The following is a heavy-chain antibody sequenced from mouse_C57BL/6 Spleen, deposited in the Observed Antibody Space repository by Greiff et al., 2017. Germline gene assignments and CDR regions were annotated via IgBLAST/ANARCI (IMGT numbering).Heavy chain of an antibody. V-gene: IGHV1-15*01. Sequence: QVQLQQSGAELVRPGASVTLSCKASGYTFTDYEMHWVKQTPVHGLEWIGAIDPETGGTAYNQKFKGKAILTADKSSSTAYMELRSLTSEDSPVYYCTSADYGLDFDYGGKGTTPTVSS. CDR2: IDPETGGT. CDR3: TSADYGLDFDY. D-gene: IGHD1-1*01. CDR1: GYTFTDYE. J-gene: IGHJ2*01.